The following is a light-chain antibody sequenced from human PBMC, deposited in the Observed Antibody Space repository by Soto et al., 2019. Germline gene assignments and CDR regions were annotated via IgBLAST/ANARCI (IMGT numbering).Light chain of an antibody. Sequence: QSVLTQPPSASGTPGQTVTISCSGSSSNIGSNSVNWYQQLPGAAPSLLIYSDDQRPSGVPDRFSGSKSGTSAFLAISGLQSEDEADYFCAVWDETLIEVFGTGTKLTVL. CDR1: SSNIGSNS. V-gene: IGLV1-44*01. CDR3: AVWDETLIEV. J-gene: IGLJ1*01. CDR2: SDD.